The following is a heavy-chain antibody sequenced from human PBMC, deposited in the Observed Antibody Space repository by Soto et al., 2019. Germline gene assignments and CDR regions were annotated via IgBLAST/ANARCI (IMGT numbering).Heavy chain of an antibody. V-gene: IGHV1-69*01. D-gene: IGHD3-22*01. Sequence: QVQLVQSGAEVKKPGSSVKVSCKASGGTFSSYAISWVRQAPGQGLEWMGGIIPIFGTANYAQKFQGRVTITADESTSTDYMELSSLRSEDTAVYYCARVYDSSGYYNYGDYYYGMDVWGQGTTVTVSS. J-gene: IGHJ6*02. CDR2: IIPIFGTA. CDR1: GGTFSSYA. CDR3: ARVYDSSGYYNYGDYYYGMDV.